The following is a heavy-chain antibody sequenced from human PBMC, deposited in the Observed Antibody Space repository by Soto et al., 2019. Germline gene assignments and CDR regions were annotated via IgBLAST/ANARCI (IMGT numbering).Heavy chain of an antibody. J-gene: IGHJ5*02. Sequence: QVQLVQSGAEVKKPGASVKVSCKASGYTFTSYDINWVRQATGQGLEWMGWMNPNSGNTGYAQKFQGRVTISRNTSISTAYMERSSLRSEDTAVYYCARGRMLRYFDWLLGWFDPWGQGTLVTVSS. CDR2: MNPNSGNT. CDR1: GYTFTSYD. V-gene: IGHV1-8*01. CDR3: ARGRMLRYFDWLLGWFDP. D-gene: IGHD3-9*01.